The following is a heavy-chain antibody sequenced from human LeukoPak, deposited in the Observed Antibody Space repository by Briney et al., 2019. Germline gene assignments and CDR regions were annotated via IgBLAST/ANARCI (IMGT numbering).Heavy chain of an antibody. CDR1: GFTFSTYW. CDR3: ARDRGYTQDY. Sequence: GGSLILSCAASGFTFSTYWMHWVRQAPGKGLVWVSHIKTDGSSTTYADSVKGRFTISRDNAKNTLYLQMNSLRAEDTAVYYCARDRGYTQDYWGQGTLVTVSS. CDR2: IKTDGSST. V-gene: IGHV3-74*01. D-gene: IGHD5-12*01. J-gene: IGHJ4*02.